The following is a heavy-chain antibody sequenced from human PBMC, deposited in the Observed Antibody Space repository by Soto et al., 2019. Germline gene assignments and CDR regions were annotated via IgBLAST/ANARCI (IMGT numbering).Heavy chain of an antibody. CDR3: ATSYDSGFDP. Sequence: QLQLMQSGGEAKNPGASVKVSCEASGYSFSTYAISWLRQAPGQGLEWMGLITPNNGYTNDAQKIQGRLTLTTDIPTSTAYMELTSLRYDDTAMYYCATSYDSGFDPWGQGTLVSVS. V-gene: IGHV1-18*01. J-gene: IGHJ5*02. CDR2: ITPNNGYT. D-gene: IGHD3-3*01. CDR1: GYSFSTYA.